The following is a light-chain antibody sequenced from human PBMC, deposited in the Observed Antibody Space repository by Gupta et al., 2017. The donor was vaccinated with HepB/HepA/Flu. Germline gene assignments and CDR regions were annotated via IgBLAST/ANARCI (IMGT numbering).Light chain of an antibody. CDR2: GNS. J-gene: IGLJ2*01. CDR1: SSNIGAGYD. V-gene: IGLV1-40*01. CDR3: QSYDSSLSGPVV. Sequence: QSVLTQPPSVSGAPGQRVTIPCTGSSSNIGAGYDVHWYQQLPGTAPKLLIYGNSNRPSGVPDRFSGSKSDTSASLAITGLQAEDEADYYRQSYDSSLSGPVVFGGGTKLTVL.